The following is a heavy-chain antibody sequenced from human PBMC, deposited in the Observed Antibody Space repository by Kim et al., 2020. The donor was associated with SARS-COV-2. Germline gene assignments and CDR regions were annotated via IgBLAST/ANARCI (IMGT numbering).Heavy chain of an antibody. CDR1: GGSISSSNW. J-gene: IGHJ4*02. CDR2: IYHSGST. CDR3: AREAGYEIDKIDY. D-gene: IGHD1-1*01. Sequence: SETLSLTCAVSGGSISSSNWWSWVRQPPGKGLEWIGEIYHSGSTNYNPSLKSRVTIAVDKSKNQFSLKLSSVTAADTAVYYCAREAGYEIDKIDYWGQGTLVTVSS. V-gene: IGHV4-4*02.